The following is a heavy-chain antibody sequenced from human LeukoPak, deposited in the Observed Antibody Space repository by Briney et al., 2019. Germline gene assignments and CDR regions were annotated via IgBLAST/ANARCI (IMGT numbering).Heavy chain of an antibody. CDR2: IKSKTDGGTP. V-gene: IGHV3-15*01. J-gene: IGHJ4*02. D-gene: IGHD3-16*01. Sequence: GESLRLSCAASGFTFSTAWMTWVRQAPGKGLEWVGRIKSKTDGGTPDYAAPVKGRFAISRDDSRNTLYLQMNSLKTEDIAVYYCTTAPWGVYDWGQGALVTVSS. CDR3: TTAPWGVYD. CDR1: GFTFSTAW.